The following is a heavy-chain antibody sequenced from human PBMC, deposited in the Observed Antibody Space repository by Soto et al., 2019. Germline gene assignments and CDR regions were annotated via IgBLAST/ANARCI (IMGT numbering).Heavy chain of an antibody. D-gene: IGHD4-17*01. V-gene: IGHV4-31*03. CDR1: GGSIISGGYY. CDR2: IYYSGST. Sequence: SETLSLTCTVSGGSIISGGYYWSWIRQHPGKGLEWIGYIYYSGSTYYNPSLKSRVTISVDTSKNQFSLKLSSVTAADTAVYYCARTFKDYGDYEFHYWGQGTLVTVSS. CDR3: ARTFKDYGDYEFHY. J-gene: IGHJ4*02.